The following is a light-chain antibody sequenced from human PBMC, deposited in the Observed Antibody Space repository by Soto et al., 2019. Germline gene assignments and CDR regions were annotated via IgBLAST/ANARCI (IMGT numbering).Light chain of an antibody. CDR2: RTS. V-gene: IGKV3-15*01. Sequence: EFVMPKSPVTLSVSTVDIATLSSMASQRISSNLAWYQQKPGQAPRLLMFRTSTRATGVPARFSGSGSGTEFNITISSLQSEDFAVYYCQQYNNWPRATFGGGTKVDI. CDR1: QRISSN. CDR3: QQYNNWPRAT. J-gene: IGKJ4*01.